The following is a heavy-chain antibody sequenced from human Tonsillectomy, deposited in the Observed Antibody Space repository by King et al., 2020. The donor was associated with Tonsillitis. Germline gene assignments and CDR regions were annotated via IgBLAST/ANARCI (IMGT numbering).Heavy chain of an antibody. J-gene: IGHJ4*02. D-gene: IGHD2-21*01. CDR1: GASVASTRW. Sequence: QLQESGPGLVKPSGTLSLTCTVSGASVASTRWWSWVRQAPEKGLEWIGDISHSGSTNYNPSLKSPVTISMDMSKNQISLKLTSVTAADTAVYYCARDWIAPDRPGIRYFDYSGQGTLVTVSS. V-gene: IGHV4-4*02. CDR2: ISHSGST. CDR3: ARDWIAPDRPGIRYFDY.